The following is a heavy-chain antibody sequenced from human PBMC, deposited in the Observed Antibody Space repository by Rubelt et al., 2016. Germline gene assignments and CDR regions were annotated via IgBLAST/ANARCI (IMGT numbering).Heavy chain of an antibody. V-gene: IGHV4-34*01. Sequence: QVVLRQWGAGLLKPSETLSLTCAVSGGSFSGYYWTWLRQSPGKELEWIAEINHSGSSNYGPSFYSRVTMSADTACDQFSLNLSSMTGADTAVYYCARALSASARWFDSWDQGVRVTVSS. CDR3: ARALSASARWFDS. CDR1: GGSFSGYY. CDR2: INHSGSS. D-gene: IGHD6-6*01. J-gene: IGHJ5*01.